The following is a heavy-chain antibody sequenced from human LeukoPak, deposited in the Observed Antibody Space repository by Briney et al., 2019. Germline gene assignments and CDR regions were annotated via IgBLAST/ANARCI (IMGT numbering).Heavy chain of an antibody. Sequence: GGSLRLSCAASGFTFSSYWMHWVRQAPGKGLEWVGRIKSKTDGGTTDYAAPVKGRFTISRDDSKNTLYLQMNSLKTEDTAVYYCTTVGGYCSSTSCYARDYWGQGTLVTVSS. V-gene: IGHV3-15*01. J-gene: IGHJ4*02. D-gene: IGHD2-2*03. CDR1: GFTFSSYW. CDR2: IKSKTDGGTT. CDR3: TTVGGYCSSTSCYARDY.